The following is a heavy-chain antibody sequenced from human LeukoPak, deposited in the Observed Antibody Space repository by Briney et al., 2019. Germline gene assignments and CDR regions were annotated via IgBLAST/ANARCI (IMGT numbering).Heavy chain of an antibody. CDR1: GGTFSSYA. J-gene: IGHJ4*02. V-gene: IGHV1-18*01. CDR2: ISAYNGNT. CDR3: ARDPPIPGYSSGRDFDY. D-gene: IGHD6-19*01. Sequence: ASVKVSCKASGGTFSSYAISWVRQAPGQGLEWMGWISAYNGNTNYAQKLQGRVTMTTDTSTSTAYMELRSLRSDDTAVYYCARDPPIPGYSSGRDFDYWGQGTLVTVSS.